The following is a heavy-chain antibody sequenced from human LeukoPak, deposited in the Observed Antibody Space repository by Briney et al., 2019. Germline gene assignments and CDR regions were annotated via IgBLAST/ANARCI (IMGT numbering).Heavy chain of an antibody. Sequence: PGGSLRLSCAASGFTFSSYWMSWVRQAPGKGLEWVANIKQDGSEKYYVDSLKGRFAISRDNAKNSLYLQMNSLRAEDTAVYYCAREYGSGYDLWEYYFDYWGQGTLVTVSS. CDR1: GFTFSSYW. D-gene: IGHD5-12*01. V-gene: IGHV3-7*01. CDR3: AREYGSGYDLWEYYFDY. J-gene: IGHJ4*02. CDR2: IKQDGSEK.